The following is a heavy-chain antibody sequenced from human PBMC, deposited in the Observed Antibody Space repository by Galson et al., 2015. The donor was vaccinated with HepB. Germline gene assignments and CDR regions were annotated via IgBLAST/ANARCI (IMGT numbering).Heavy chain of an antibody. Sequence: SCKASGFTFSSYAMSWVRQAPGKGLEWVSAISGSGGSTYYADSVKGRFTISRDNSKNTLYLQMNSLRAEDTAVYYCAKSVAGDYYYYGMDVWGQGTTVTVSS. CDR2: ISGSGGST. D-gene: IGHD6-19*01. CDR1: GFTFSSYA. V-gene: IGHV3-23*01. CDR3: AKSVAGDYYYYGMDV. J-gene: IGHJ6*02.